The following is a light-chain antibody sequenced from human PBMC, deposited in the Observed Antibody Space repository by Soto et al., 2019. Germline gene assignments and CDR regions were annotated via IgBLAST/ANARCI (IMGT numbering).Light chain of an antibody. CDR3: HQYGTAPLT. V-gene: IGKV3-20*01. Sequence: ETVMTQSPATLSLSPWEGATLSCRASQSVAANYLAWYQQKRGQAPRLLIYGASSRATGIPDRFSGSGSGTDFTLTISRPEPEDFSVYYCHQYGTAPLTFGPGTKVDIK. CDR1: QSVAANY. J-gene: IGKJ3*01. CDR2: GAS.